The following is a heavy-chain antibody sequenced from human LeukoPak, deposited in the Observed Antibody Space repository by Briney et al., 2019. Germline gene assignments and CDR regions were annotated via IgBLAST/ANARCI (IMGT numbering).Heavy chain of an antibody. CDR3: ATLANPYYDFWSGSDY. D-gene: IGHD3-3*01. CDR2: FDPEDGET. Sequence: ASVKVSCKVSGYTLTELSMHWVRQAPGKGLEWMGGFDPEDGETIYAEKFQGRVTITADTSTDTAYMELSSLRSEDTAVYYCATLANPYYDFWSGSDYWGQGTLVTVSS. J-gene: IGHJ4*02. CDR1: GYTLTELS. V-gene: IGHV1-24*01.